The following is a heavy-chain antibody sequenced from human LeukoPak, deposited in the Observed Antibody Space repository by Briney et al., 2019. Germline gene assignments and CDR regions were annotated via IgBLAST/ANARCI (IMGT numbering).Heavy chain of an antibody. Sequence: PGGSLRLSCAASGFTFSSYGMHWVRQAPGKGLEWVAVISYDGSNKYYADSVKGRFTISRDNSKNTLYLQMNSLRAEDTAVYYCAREGWYSSSSRFDYWGQGTLVTVSS. CDR3: AREGWYSSSSRFDY. D-gene: IGHD6-13*01. CDR2: ISYDGSNK. CDR1: GFTFSSYG. J-gene: IGHJ4*02. V-gene: IGHV3-30*19.